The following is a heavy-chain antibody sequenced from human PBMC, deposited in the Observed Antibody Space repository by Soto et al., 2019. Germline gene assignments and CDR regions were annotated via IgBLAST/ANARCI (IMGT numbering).Heavy chain of an antibody. CDR3: ARDPGYGLPFLEYLFH. V-gene: IGHV3-66*01. CDR2: IHRGGNT. J-gene: IGHJ4*02. CDR1: GFTVSSYY. D-gene: IGHD3-3*01. Sequence: EVQLVESGGGLVQPGGSLRLSYAASGFTVSSYYMSWVRQAPGKGLEWVSIIHRGGNTYYADSVKGRFTISRDNSNNMLFLQMNSLRADDTAVYYCARDPGYGLPFLEYLFHRGQGTLVTVSS.